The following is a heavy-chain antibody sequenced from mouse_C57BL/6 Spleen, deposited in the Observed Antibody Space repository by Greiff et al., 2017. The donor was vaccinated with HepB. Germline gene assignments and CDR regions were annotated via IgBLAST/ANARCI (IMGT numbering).Heavy chain of an antibody. J-gene: IGHJ1*03. CDR2: IYPGDGDT. Sequence: VQLQQSGAELVKPGASVKISCKASGYAFSSYWMNWVKQRPGKGLEWIGQIYPGDGDTNYNGKFKGKATLTADKSSSTAYMQLSSLTSEDSAVYFCARSGVYYYGSSSYWYFDVWGTGTTVTVSS. CDR1: GYAFSSYW. CDR3: ARSGVYYYGSSSYWYFDV. D-gene: IGHD1-1*01. V-gene: IGHV1-80*01.